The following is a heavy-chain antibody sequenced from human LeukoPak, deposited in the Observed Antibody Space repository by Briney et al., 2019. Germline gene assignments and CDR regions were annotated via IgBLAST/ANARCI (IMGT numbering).Heavy chain of an antibody. CDR3: ARGNTVGTRNYYFDL. CDR2: IRPNNGGS. CDR1: GFTFTAYF. J-gene: IGHJ2*01. Sequence: ASVKVSCEASGFTFTAYFIHWVRQAPGQGLEWMGWIRPNNGGSNYAQKFQGRVTMTRDTSISTAYMELSRLTSDDTAVYFCARGNTVGTRNYYFDLWGRGTLVTVSS. V-gene: IGHV1-2*02. D-gene: IGHD1-26*01.